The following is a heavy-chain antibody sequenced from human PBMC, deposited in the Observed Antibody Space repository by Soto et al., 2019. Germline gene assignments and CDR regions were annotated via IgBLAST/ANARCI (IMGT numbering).Heavy chain of an antibody. CDR1: GFTFSSYD. J-gene: IGHJ4*02. V-gene: IGHV3-64*01. CDR2: ISSNGGTT. CDR3: VRRVSGNYDY. Sequence: EVQLAESGGGMVQPGGSLRLSCVASGFTFSSYDMHWVRQAPGKGLEYVSSISSNGGTTYYGNSVKGRFTISRDNSKNTLYLQMGSLRAEDRAVYYCVRRVSGNYDYWGPGTLVTVSS. D-gene: IGHD1-7*01.